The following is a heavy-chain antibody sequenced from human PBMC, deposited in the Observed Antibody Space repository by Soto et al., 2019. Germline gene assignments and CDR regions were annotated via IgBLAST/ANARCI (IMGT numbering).Heavy chain of an antibody. CDR2: IYYDGNT. CDR1: GGSISSSSHY. V-gene: IGHV4-39*01. Sequence: QLQLQESGPGLVKPSETLSLTCTVSGGSISSSSHYWGWIRQPPGKGLECIGNIYYDGNTYYNPSLKSRVTISLXTXKXXFSLRLNSVTAADTAVYYCARSSITPRLFMYPFDYWGQGTLVTVSS. J-gene: IGHJ4*02. D-gene: IGHD6-6*01. CDR3: ARSSITPRLFMYPFDY.